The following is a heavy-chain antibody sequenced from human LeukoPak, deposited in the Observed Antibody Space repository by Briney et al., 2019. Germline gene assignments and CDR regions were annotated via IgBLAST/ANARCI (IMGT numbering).Heavy chain of an antibody. V-gene: IGHV3-23*01. J-gene: IGHJ4*02. CDR1: GFTFSSYG. Sequence: GGSLRLSCAASGFTFSSYGMHWVRQAPGKGLDWVSGISGSGGSTYYADSVKGRFTISRDNSKNTLYLQMNSLRAEDTAVYYCAKARLYSGYDFDYWGQGTLVTVSS. CDR2: ISGSGGST. D-gene: IGHD5-12*01. CDR3: AKARLYSGYDFDY.